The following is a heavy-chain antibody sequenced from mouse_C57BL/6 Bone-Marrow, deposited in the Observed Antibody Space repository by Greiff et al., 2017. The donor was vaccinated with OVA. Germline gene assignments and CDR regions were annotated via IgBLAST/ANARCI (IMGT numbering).Heavy chain of an antibody. CDR2: IYPGGGYT. Sequence: QVHVKQSGAELVRPGTSVKMSCKASGYTFTNYWIGWAKQRPGHGLEWIGDIYPGGGYTNYNEKFKGKATLTADKSSSTAYMQFSSLTSEDSAIYYCARLRFAYWGQGTLVTVSA. CDR3: ARLRFAY. V-gene: IGHV1-63*01. CDR1: GYTFTNYW. J-gene: IGHJ3*01.